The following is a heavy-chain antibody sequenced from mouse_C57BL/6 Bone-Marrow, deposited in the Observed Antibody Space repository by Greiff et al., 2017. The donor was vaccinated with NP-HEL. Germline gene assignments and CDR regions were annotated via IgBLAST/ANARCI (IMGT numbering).Heavy chain of an antibody. J-gene: IGHJ2*01. CDR1: EYEFPSHD. Sequence: EVNVVESGGGLVQPGASLKLSCESTEYEFPSHDMSWVRQTPEKRLELVAAINSDGGSTYYPDTMESRFVISRDNTKKTLYLQMSSLRSEDTALYYCARPRGFDYWGQGTTLTVSS. V-gene: IGHV5-2*01. CDR2: INSDGGST. CDR3: ARPRGFDY.